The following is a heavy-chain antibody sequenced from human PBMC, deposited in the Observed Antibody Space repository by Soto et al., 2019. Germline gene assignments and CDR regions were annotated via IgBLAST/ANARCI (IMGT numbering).Heavy chain of an antibody. J-gene: IGHJ4*02. CDR1: GFTFSDHY. D-gene: IGHD1-26*01. Sequence: RGSLRLSXAASGFTFSDHYMDWVRQAPGKGLEWVGRTRNKANSYTTEYAASVKGRFTISRDDSKNSLYLQMNSLKTEDTAVCYCAARIVGATTGDYWGQGTLVTVSS. V-gene: IGHV3-72*01. CDR3: AARIVGATTGDY. CDR2: TRNKANSYTT.